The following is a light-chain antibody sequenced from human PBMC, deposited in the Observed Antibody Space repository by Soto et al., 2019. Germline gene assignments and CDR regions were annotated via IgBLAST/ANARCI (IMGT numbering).Light chain of an antibody. CDR2: DVS. CDR1: SSDVGVYNY. CDR3: SSYISSSTLNV. J-gene: IGLJ1*01. Sequence: QSVLTQPASVSGSPGQSITISCTGTSSDVGVYNYVSWYQQHPGKAPKLMIYDVSKRHSGVSNRFSGSKSGNTASLTISGLQAEDEADYYCSSYISSSTLNVFGTGTKLTVL. V-gene: IGLV2-14*01.